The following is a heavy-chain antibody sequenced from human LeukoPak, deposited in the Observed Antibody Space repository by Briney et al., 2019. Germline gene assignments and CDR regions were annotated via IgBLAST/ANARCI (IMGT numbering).Heavy chain of an antibody. CDR2: ISNSGEYT. J-gene: IGHJ4*02. Sequence: GSLRLPCAASGFIFSNFAMNWVRQAPGKGLEWVSAISNSGEYTLYADSVKGRFTISRDNSKNTVYLQMNSLRAEDTALYYCARWTWNYDYWGQGTLVTVSS. D-gene: IGHD1-1*01. CDR3: ARWTWNYDY. V-gene: IGHV3-23*01. CDR1: GFIFSNFA.